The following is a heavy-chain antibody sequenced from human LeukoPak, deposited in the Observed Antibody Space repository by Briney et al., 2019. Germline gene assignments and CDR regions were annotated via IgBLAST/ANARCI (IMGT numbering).Heavy chain of an antibody. D-gene: IGHD5-18*01. V-gene: IGHV3-53*01. J-gene: IGHJ4*02. Sequence: QPGGSLRLSCAASGFTVSSNYMNWVRQAPGRGLEWVSVIYSGGNTYYADSVKGRFTISRDNSKNTLYLQMNSLRAEDTVVYYCARGPVDGYSYGFLDYWGQGTLVTVSS. CDR2: IYSGGNT. CDR3: ARGPVDGYSYGFLDY. CDR1: GFTVSSNY.